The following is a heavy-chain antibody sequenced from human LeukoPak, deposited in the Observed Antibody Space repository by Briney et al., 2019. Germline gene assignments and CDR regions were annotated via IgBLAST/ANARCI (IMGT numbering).Heavy chain of an antibody. CDR1: GFTFSSYA. D-gene: IGHD1-26*01. CDR3: AKRGAEVGTTIAPGDY. Sequence: GGSLRLSCAASGFTFSSYAMSWVRQAPGKGLEWVSAIGGSGGSTYYADSVKGRFTISRDSSKNTLYLQMNSLRAEDTAVYYCAKRGAEVGTTIAPGDYWGQGTLVTVSS. V-gene: IGHV3-23*01. CDR2: IGGSGGST. J-gene: IGHJ4*02.